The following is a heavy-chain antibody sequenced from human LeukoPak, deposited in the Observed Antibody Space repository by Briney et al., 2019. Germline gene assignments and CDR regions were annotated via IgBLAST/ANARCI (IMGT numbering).Heavy chain of an antibody. V-gene: IGHV4-59*01. Sequence: SETLSLTCTVSGGSISSYYWSWIRQPPGKGLEWIGYIYYSGSTNYNPSLKSRVTISVDTSKNRFSPKLSSVTAADTAVYYCARLWAADLLGYCSSTSCSMLPFDYWGQGTLVTVSS. CDR1: GGSISSYY. CDR2: IYYSGST. J-gene: IGHJ4*02. CDR3: ARLWAADLLGYCSSTSCSMLPFDY. D-gene: IGHD2-2*01.